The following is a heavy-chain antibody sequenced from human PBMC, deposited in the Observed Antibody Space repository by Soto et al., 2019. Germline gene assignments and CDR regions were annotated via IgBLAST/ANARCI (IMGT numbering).Heavy chain of an antibody. V-gene: IGHV3-33*01. J-gene: IGHJ4*02. Sequence: AGGSLRLSCAASGFTFSSYGMHWVRQAPGKGLEWVAVIWYDGSNKYYADSVKGRFTISRDNSKNTLYLQMNSLRAEDTAVYYCARGRYSSSWPYFDYWGQGTLVTVS. D-gene: IGHD6-13*01. CDR3: ARGRYSSSWPYFDY. CDR1: GFTFSSYG. CDR2: IWYDGSNK.